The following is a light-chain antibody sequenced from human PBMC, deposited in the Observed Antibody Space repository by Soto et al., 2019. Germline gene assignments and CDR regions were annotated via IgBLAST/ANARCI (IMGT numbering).Light chain of an antibody. Sequence: EIVMTQSPATLSVSPGERSTLSCRARQSVGSNLAWYQQKPGQAPRLLIYGAYNRATGIPDRFSGSGSETEFTLTISRLKAEDSAVYFCQQYTNWPTWTFGQGTKLDIK. CDR2: GAY. V-gene: IGKV3-15*01. J-gene: IGKJ1*01. CDR3: QQYTNWPTWT. CDR1: QSVGSN.